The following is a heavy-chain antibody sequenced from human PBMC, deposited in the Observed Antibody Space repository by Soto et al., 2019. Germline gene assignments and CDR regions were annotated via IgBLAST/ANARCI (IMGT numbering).Heavy chain of an antibody. CDR1: GFTFSNYW. CDR3: VRDRSNSGFDP. J-gene: IGHJ5*02. D-gene: IGHD6-25*01. Sequence: GGSLRLSCAASGFTFSNYWMHWVRQAPGKGLVWVSHINTDGSTATYADSVKGRFTISRDNAKNTLYLQMNSLRAEDTAVHYCVRDRSNSGFDPWGQGTLVTVSS. CDR2: INTDGSTA. V-gene: IGHV3-74*01.